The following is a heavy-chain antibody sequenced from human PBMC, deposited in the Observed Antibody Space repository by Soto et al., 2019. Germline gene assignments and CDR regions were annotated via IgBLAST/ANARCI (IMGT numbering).Heavy chain of an antibody. CDR2: ISSSSSYI. CDR1: GFTFSSYS. CDR3: ARSPLGPSSWYYHYYYGMDV. D-gene: IGHD6-13*01. J-gene: IGHJ6*02. Sequence: PGGSLRLSCAASGFTFSSYSMNWVRQAPGKGLEWVSSISSSSSYIYYADSVKGRFTISRDNAKNSLYLQMNSLRAEDTAVYYCARSPLGPSSWYYHYYYGMDVWGQGTTVTVSS. V-gene: IGHV3-21*01.